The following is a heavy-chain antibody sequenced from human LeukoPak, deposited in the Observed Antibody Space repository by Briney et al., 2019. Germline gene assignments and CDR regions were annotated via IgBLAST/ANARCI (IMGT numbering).Heavy chain of an antibody. J-gene: IGHJ5*02. CDR1: GYTFTSYG. V-gene: IGHV1-18*01. CDR2: ISAYNGNT. D-gene: IGHD2-15*01. Sequence: ASVKVSCKASGYTFTSYGISWVRQAPGRGLEWMGWISAYNGNTDYAQKLQGRVTMTTDTSTSTAYMELRSLRSDDTAVYYCARGPLEYCSGGTCYSGRNWFDPWGQGTLVTVSS. CDR3: ARGPLEYCSGGTCYSGRNWFDP.